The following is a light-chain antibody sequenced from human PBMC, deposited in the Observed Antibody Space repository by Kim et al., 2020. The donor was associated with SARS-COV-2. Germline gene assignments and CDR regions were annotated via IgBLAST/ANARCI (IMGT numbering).Light chain of an antibody. V-gene: IGLV1-51*01. CDR3: GTWDYSLSAWV. CDR2: DNN. J-gene: IGLJ3*02. Sequence: QSVLTQPPSLSAAPGQKVTISCSGASSNIGSNYVSWHQQFQGTAPKVLIYDNNKRPSGIPDRFSGSKSGTSATLAITGLQTGDEADYYCGTWDYSLSAWVCGGGTQLTVL. CDR1: SSNIGSNY.